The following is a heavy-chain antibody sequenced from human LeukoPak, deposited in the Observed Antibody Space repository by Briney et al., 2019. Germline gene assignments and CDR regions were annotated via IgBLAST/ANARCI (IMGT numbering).Heavy chain of an antibody. V-gene: IGHV3-30-3*01. Sequence: PGRSLRLSYAASGFILSSYDMHWVRQPPGKGLEWLAVISRDGSIKYHADSVRGRFTISRDNSHNTLYLQMTSLRAEDTAVYYCARHFTTGSIDHWGQGNLVTVSS. CDR3: ARHFTTGSIDH. D-gene: IGHD3-9*01. CDR2: ISRDGSIK. J-gene: IGHJ4*02. CDR1: GFILSSYD.